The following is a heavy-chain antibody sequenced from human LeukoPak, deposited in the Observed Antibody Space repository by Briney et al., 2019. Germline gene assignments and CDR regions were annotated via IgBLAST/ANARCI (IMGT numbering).Heavy chain of an antibody. Sequence: PGGSLRLSCAASGFTFSSYGMHWVRQAPGKGLEWVAFIRYDGSNKYYADSVKGRFTISRDNSKNTLYLQMNSLRAEDTAVYYCAKEISADYYGSGSYCREGYFDYWGQGTLVTVSS. CDR3: AKEISADYYGSGSYCREGYFDY. D-gene: IGHD3-10*01. CDR1: GFTFSSYG. CDR2: IRYDGSNK. J-gene: IGHJ4*02. V-gene: IGHV3-30*02.